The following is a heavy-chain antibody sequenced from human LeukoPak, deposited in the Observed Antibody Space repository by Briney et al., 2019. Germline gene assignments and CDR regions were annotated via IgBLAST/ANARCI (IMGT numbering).Heavy chain of an antibody. J-gene: IGHJ4*02. CDR3: ARAVGPFDY. CDR2: IWNDGSNK. Sequence: GMSLRLSCAASGFXFNVYGIHWVRQAPGKGLEWVAVIWNDGSNKYYADSVKGRFTISRDNSKDTLYLQMNSLRVEDTAVYYCARAVGPFDYWGQGTLVTVSS. CDR1: GFXFNVYG. D-gene: IGHD3-16*01. V-gene: IGHV3-33*01.